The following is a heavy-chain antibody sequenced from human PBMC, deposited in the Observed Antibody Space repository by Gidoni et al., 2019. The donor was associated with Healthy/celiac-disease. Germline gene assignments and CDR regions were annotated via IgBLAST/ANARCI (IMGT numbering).Heavy chain of an antibody. CDR3: ARGKNIFMYSSGWLANWFDP. D-gene: IGHD6-19*01. CDR2: INHSGST. V-gene: IGHV4-34*01. CDR1: GGSFSGYY. Sequence: QVQLQQWGAGLLKPSETLSLTCAVYGGSFSGYYWSWIRQPPGKGLEWIGEINHSGSTNYNPSLKSRVTISVDTSKNQFSLKLSSVTAADTAVYYCARGKNIFMYSSGWLANWFDPWGQGTLVTVSS. J-gene: IGHJ5*02.